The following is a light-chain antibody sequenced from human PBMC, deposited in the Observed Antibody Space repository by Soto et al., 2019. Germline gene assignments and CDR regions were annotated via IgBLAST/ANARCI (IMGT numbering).Light chain of an antibody. CDR3: QQYKSYSPYT. J-gene: IGKJ2*01. CDR1: QTISTW. V-gene: IGKV1-5*03. CDR2: KAS. Sequence: DIQMTQSPSTLSASVGDRVTITCRASQTISTWLAWYQQKPGKAPKVLIYKASTLESGVPSRFSGSGSGTEFTLTISSLQPDDFATYYCQQYKSYSPYTLGQGTKLEIK.